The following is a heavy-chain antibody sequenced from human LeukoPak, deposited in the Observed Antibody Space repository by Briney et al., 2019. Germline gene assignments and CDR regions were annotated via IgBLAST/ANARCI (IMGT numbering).Heavy chain of an antibody. Sequence: GGSLRLSCAASGFTFSSYSMNWVRQAPGRGLEWVSFISSVSGYIYYADSVKDRFTISRDNARNSLYLQMNSLRAEDTAVYYCARDWRTQVLHPYYFEYWGQGVLVTVSS. CDR1: GFTFSSYS. V-gene: IGHV3-21*01. CDR3: ARDWRTQVLHPYYFEY. CDR2: ISSVSGYI. J-gene: IGHJ4*02. D-gene: IGHD3-16*01.